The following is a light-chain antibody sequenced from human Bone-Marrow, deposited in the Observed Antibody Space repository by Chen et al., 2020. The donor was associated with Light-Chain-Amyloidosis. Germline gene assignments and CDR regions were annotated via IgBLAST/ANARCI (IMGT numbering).Light chain of an antibody. J-gene: IGLJ1*01. CDR3: CSYQGCCNPYV. CDR1: SSDVGVYNL. V-gene: IGLV2-23*02. Sequence: QSALPQPASVSGSPGQSITVHCAGTSSDVGVYNLVSWYQQHPGKAPKLMIYEVTKRPSGVSTRFSGYKSGNTASLTISGLQAEDEADYYCCSYQGCCNPYVFGTGTKVTVL. CDR2: EVT.